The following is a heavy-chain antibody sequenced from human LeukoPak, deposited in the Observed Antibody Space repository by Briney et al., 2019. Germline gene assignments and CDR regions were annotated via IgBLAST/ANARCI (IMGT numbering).Heavy chain of an antibody. J-gene: IGHJ4*02. D-gene: IGHD4-17*01. CDR3: ATAGDYDGGLFDY. CDR1: RDSISGSTYY. Sequence: SETLSLTCSASRDSISGSTYYWGWIRQPPGKGLEWIGNIFSAGTINYNPSLESRVTIAVDMSKNHFSLKLTSVTAADTAVYYCATAGDYDGGLFDYWGQGILVTVSS. V-gene: IGHV4-39*07. CDR2: IFSAGTI.